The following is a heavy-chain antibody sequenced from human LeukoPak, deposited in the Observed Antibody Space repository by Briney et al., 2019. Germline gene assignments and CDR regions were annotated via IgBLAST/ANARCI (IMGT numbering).Heavy chain of an antibody. CDR3: ARWEVRLNAFEM. CDR1: GGSISSGYYY. J-gene: IGHJ3*02. D-gene: IGHD3-10*01. Sequence: SETLSLTCTVSGGSISSGYYYWSWIRQPAGKGLEWIGRIYNSGSTNYSPSLKGRVTISIDTSKNQFSLNLSSVTAADTAVYYCARWEVRLNAFEMWGQGTMVTVSS. V-gene: IGHV4-61*02. CDR2: IYNSGST.